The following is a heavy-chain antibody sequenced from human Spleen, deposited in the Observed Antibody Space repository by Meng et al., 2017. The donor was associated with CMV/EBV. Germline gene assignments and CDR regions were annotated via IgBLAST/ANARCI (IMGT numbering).Heavy chain of an antibody. CDR1: GDSISSDIW. Sequence: QAQLQESGPGLVKPSGTLSLTCIFSGDSISSDIWWSWVRQPPGKGLEWIGEVYHRGDTNYNPSLKSRVDISVDKSKNQFYLSLFSVTAADTAVYYCGRDQGRELINHWGQGTLVTVSS. CDR3: GRDQGRELINH. CDR2: VYHRGDT. V-gene: IGHV4-4*02. J-gene: IGHJ4*02. D-gene: IGHD1-7*01.